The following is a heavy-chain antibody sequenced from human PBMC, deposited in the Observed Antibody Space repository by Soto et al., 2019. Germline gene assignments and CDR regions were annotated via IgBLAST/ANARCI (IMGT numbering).Heavy chain of an antibody. Sequence: GGSLRLSCAASGFTFSSYGMHWVRQAPGKGLEWVAVISYDGSNKYYADSVKGRFTISRDNSKNTLYLQMNSLRAEDTAVYYCAKGDSEYQLLWLAVARYPPYYYGMDVWGQGTTVTVSS. CDR1: GFTFSSYG. CDR3: AKGDSEYQLLWLAVARYPPYYYGMDV. V-gene: IGHV3-30*18. CDR2: ISYDGSNK. J-gene: IGHJ6*02. D-gene: IGHD2-2*01.